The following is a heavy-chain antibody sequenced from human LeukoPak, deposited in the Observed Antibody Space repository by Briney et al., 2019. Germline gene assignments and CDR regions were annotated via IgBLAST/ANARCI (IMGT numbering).Heavy chain of an antibody. CDR2: ISWNSGSI. CDR1: GFTFDDYA. CDR3: AKDLARIVGAAGFDY. Sequence: GGSLRLSCAASGFTFDDYAMHWVRQAPGKGLEWVSGISWNSGSIVYADSVKGRFTISRDNAKNSLYLQMNSLRAEDTALYYCAKDLARIVGAAGFDYWGQGTLVTVSS. J-gene: IGHJ4*02. D-gene: IGHD1-26*01. V-gene: IGHV3-9*01.